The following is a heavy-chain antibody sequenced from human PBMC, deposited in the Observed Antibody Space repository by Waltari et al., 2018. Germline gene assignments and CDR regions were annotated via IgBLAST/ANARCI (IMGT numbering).Heavy chain of an antibody. J-gene: IGHJ3*02. CDR3: ASPSGDYYDSRAAFDI. CDR2: IYYSGST. CDR1: GCSISSSSYY. V-gene: IGHV4-39*01. Sequence: QLQLQESGPGLVKPSETLSLTCTVSGCSISSSSYYWGWLRQPPGKGLEWIGSIYYSGSTYYNPSLKSRVTISVDTSKNQFSLKLSSVTAADTAVYYCASPSGDYYDSRAAFDIWGQGTMVTVSS. D-gene: IGHD3-22*01.